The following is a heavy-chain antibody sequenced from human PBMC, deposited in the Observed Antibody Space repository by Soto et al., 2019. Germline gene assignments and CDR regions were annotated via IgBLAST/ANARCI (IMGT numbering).Heavy chain of an antibody. D-gene: IGHD3-3*01. V-gene: IGHV3-21*01. CDR1: GFTFSSYS. CDR3: ARGFGSSNWFDP. CDR2: ISSSSSYI. Sequence: PGGSLRLSCAASGFTFSSYSMNWVRQAPGKGLEWVSSISSSSSYIYYADSVKGRFTISRDNAKNSLYLQMNSLRAEDTAVYYCARGFGSSNWFDPWGQGTPVTVSS. J-gene: IGHJ5*02.